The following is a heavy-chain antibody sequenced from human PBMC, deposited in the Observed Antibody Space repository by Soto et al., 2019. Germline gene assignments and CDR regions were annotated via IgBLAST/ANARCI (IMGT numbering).Heavy chain of an antibody. CDR1: VYTFTSYD. J-gene: IGHJ6*02. CDR3: ARGLRFLEWLSFYYYYGMDV. V-gene: IGHV1-8*01. Sequence: GASVKVSCKASVYTFTSYDINWVRQATGQGLDWMGWMNPNSGNKGYAQKFQGRVTMTRNTSISTAYMELSSLRSEDTAVYYCARGLRFLEWLSFYYYYGMDVWGQGTTVTVSS. D-gene: IGHD3-3*01. CDR2: MNPNSGNK.